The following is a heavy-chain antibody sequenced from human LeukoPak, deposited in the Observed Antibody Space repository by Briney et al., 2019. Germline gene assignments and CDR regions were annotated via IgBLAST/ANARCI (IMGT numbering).Heavy chain of an antibody. D-gene: IGHD3-3*01. Sequence: ASVTVSFTASGYTFTVYYVHWVRQAPGQGLEWMGWINPNSGGTNYSQKFQGRVTMTRDTSISTAYMELSRLRSDDTAVYYCARENQGAYDFWTRSTPSGWFDPWGQGTLVTVSS. CDR3: ARENQGAYDFWTRSTPSGWFDP. CDR2: INPNSGGT. V-gene: IGHV1-2*02. J-gene: IGHJ5*02. CDR1: GYTFTVYY.